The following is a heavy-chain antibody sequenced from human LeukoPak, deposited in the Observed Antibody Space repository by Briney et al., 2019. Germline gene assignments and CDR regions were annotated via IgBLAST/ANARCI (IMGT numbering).Heavy chain of an antibody. J-gene: IGHJ5*02. V-gene: IGHV3-23*01. Sequence: PGGSLRLSCAASGFTFSSYAMSWVRQAPGKGLEWVSAISDSGGYTYYAASVKGRLTISRDNSKTTLYLQMNSLRAEDTAVYYCAIGYGSGRPGNWFDPWGQGTLVTVSS. D-gene: IGHD3-10*01. CDR2: ISDSGGYT. CDR1: GFTFSSYA. CDR3: AIGYGSGRPGNWFDP.